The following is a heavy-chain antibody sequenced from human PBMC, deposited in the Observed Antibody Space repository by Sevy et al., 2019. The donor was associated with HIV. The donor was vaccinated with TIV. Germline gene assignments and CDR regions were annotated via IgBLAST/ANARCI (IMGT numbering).Heavy chain of an antibody. V-gene: IGHV3-30*03. J-gene: IGHJ3*02. D-gene: IGHD3-10*01. Sequence: GGSLRLSCAASGFTFSSYGMHWVRQAPGKGLEWVAVISYDGSNKYYADSVKGRFTISRDNSKNTLYLQMNSLRAEDTAVYYCAALWFGESQSRGAFDIWGQGTMVTVSS. CDR1: GFTFSSYG. CDR3: AALWFGESQSRGAFDI. CDR2: ISYDGSNK.